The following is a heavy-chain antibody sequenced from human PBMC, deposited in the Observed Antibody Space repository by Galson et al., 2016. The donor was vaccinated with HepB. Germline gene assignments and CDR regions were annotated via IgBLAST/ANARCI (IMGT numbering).Heavy chain of an antibody. V-gene: IGHV4-31*03. CDR1: GGSISNADVH. D-gene: IGHD3-16*01. CDR2: IFYTGTS. Sequence: LSLTCSVSGGSISNADVHWSWIRQHPERGLEWIGHIFYTGTSYYNPSLRSRVVLSVDTSRSQFSLIVRSVTAADTALHYCARDTSLGGFDSWGRGTLVTVSS. J-gene: IGHJ4*02. CDR3: ARDTSLGGFDS.